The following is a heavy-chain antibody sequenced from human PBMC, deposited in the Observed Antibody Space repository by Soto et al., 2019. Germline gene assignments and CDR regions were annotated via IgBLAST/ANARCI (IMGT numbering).Heavy chain of an antibody. CDR3: GRDVGYNWFDP. V-gene: IGHV4-59*01. J-gene: IGHJ5*02. Sequence: SETLSLTCTVPGGSRSRYYCTWIRQPPGKGLEWIGYIYYSGSTNYNPSLKSRVTISVDTSKNQFSLKLSSVTAADTALYCCGRDVGYNWFDPWGQGTLVTVSS. CDR1: GGSRSRYY. CDR2: IYYSGST. D-gene: IGHD1-26*01.